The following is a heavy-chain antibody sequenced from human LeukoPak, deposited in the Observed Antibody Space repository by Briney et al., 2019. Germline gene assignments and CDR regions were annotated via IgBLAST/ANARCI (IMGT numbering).Heavy chain of an antibody. CDR3: AKDRYSTSSTFTINPFDY. J-gene: IGHJ4*02. D-gene: IGHD6-13*01. Sequence: GGSLRLSCAVSGFTFSSYWMTWVRQAPGKGLEWVANIKQDGSEKYYVDSVKGRFTISRDNAKNSLYLQMNSLRAEDTAVYYCAKDRYSTSSTFTINPFDYWGQGILVTVSS. V-gene: IGHV3-7*01. CDR1: GFTFSSYW. CDR2: IKQDGSEK.